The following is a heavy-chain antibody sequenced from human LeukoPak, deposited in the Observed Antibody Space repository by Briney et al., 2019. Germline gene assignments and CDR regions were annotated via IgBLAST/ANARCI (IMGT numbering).Heavy chain of an antibody. V-gene: IGHV4-59*08. CDR3: ASGERGYSYGPLDY. Sequence: PSETLSLTCTVSGGPIRSYYWSWIRQPPGKGLEWIGYIFYAGSTTYNPSLKSRVTISIDTSKNQFSLKLNSVTAADTAVYYCASGERGYSYGPLDYWGQGILVTVSS. CDR1: GGPIRSYY. CDR2: IFYAGST. D-gene: IGHD5-18*01. J-gene: IGHJ4*02.